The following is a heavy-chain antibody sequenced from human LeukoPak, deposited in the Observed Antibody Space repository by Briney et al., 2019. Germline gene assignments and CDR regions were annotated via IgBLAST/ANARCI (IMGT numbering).Heavy chain of an antibody. CDR3: VRDRELNY. CDR2: IYNSGST. Sequence: PAETLSLTCTVSGVSISIYYWSWIRQPPGKGLEWIGYIYNSGSTSYNPSLKSRATISADTFKNQFSLKLSSVTAADTAVYYCVRDRELNYWGQGTLVTVSS. D-gene: IGHD1-7*01. J-gene: IGHJ4*02. V-gene: IGHV4-59*01. CDR1: GVSISIYY.